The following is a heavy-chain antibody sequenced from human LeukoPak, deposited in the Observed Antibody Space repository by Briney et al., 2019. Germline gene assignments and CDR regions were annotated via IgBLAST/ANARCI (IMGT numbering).Heavy chain of an antibody. CDR3: AKNGPGLGAQYYFDY. D-gene: IGHD1-26*01. Sequence: GGSLRLSCAASGFTFSSYWMSWVRQAPGKGLEWVANIKQDGSEKYYVDSVKGRFTISRDNAKNSLYLQMNSLRAEDTAVYYCAKNGPGLGAQYYFDYWGQGTLVTVSS. CDR1: GFTFSSYW. V-gene: IGHV3-7*01. J-gene: IGHJ4*02. CDR2: IKQDGSEK.